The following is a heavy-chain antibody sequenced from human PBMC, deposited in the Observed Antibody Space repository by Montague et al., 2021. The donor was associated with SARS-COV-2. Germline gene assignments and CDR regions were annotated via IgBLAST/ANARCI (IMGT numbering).Heavy chain of an antibody. Sequence: SETLSLTCTVSGGSISSSSYYWAWIRQHPGKGLEWIGSIYHSGSTFYNPSLKSRVSMSVDTSKNQFSLKLSPVTAADTAMYYCARVKWELSVGNVFDIWGQGTMVTVSS. V-gene: IGHV4-39*01. CDR2: IYHSGST. CDR3: ARVKWELSVGNVFDI. D-gene: IGHD1-26*01. J-gene: IGHJ3*02. CDR1: GGSISSSSYY.